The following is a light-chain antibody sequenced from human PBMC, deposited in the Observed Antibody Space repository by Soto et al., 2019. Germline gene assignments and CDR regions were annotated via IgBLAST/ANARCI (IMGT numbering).Light chain of an antibody. J-gene: IGKJ5*01. V-gene: IGKV3D-15*02. CDR1: QSVSSN. Sequence: EIVMTQSPATLSVSPGERATLSCRASQSVSSNLAWYQQKPGQAPRLLIYGASRRATGIPDRFSGSASGTDFTLTISRLEPEDFAVYFCQQYSDLPMTFGQGKRLEIK. CDR2: GAS. CDR3: QQYSDLPMT.